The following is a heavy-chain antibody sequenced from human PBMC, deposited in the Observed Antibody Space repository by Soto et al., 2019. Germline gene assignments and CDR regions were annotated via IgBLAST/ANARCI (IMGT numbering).Heavy chain of an antibody. Sequence: QVQLVQSGPEVKMPGSSVKVSCKASGDTFNSYTINWVRQAPGQGLQWMGRTIPILAMSNYALKFQGRVTITADKSTTTAYMGLSRLRSDDTAVYYCAARYGSGSRAFDYWGQGTLVTVSS. V-gene: IGHV1-69*02. CDR1: GDTFNSYT. CDR3: AARYGSGSRAFDY. CDR2: TIPILAMS. D-gene: IGHD3-10*01. J-gene: IGHJ4*02.